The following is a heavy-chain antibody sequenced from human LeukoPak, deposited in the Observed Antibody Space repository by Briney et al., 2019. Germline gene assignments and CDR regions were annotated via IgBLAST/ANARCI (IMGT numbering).Heavy chain of an antibody. CDR3: ATYVIPSGSYRSRFDY. CDR1: GYTLTELS. CDR2: FDPEDGET. Sequence: SSVKVSCKVSGYTLTELSMHCVGQAPGKGREGRGGFDPEDGETIYAQQFQGRVTMTEDTSTDTAYMELSSLRSEDTAVYYCATYVIPSGSYRSRFDYWGQGTLVTVSS. J-gene: IGHJ4*02. V-gene: IGHV1-24*01. D-gene: IGHD1-26*01.